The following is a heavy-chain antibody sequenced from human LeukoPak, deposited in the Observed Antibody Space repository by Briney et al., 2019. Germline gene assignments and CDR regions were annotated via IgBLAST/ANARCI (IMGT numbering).Heavy chain of an antibody. D-gene: IGHD6-19*01. Sequence: GGSLRLSCAASGFTVSNAWMSWVRQAPGKGLEWVGRIKSKSDGGTTDYAAPVKGRFTISRDESKNTLYLQMNSLRAEDTAVYYCARDTYSSGWSQGDYWGQGTLVTVSS. CDR1: GFTVSNAW. CDR2: IKSKSDGGTT. V-gene: IGHV3-15*01. CDR3: ARDTYSSGWSQGDY. J-gene: IGHJ4*02.